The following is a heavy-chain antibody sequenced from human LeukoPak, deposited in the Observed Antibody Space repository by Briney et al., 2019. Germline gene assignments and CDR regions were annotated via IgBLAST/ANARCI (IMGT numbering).Heavy chain of an antibody. CDR3: AKFPSSKQQLERDAFDI. CDR2: ISGSGGST. J-gene: IGHJ3*02. D-gene: IGHD6-13*01. Sequence: GGSLRLSCAASGFTFSNYWMTWVRQAPGKGLEWVSAISGSGGSTYYADSVKGRFTISRDNSKNTLYLQMNSLRAEDTAVYYCAKFPSSKQQLERDAFDIWGQGTMVTVSS. V-gene: IGHV3-23*01. CDR1: GFTFSNYW.